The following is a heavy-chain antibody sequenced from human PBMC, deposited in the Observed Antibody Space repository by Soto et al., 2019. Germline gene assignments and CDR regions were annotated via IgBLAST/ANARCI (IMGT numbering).Heavy chain of an antibody. CDR1: GYRFNNYG. Sequence: QVQLVQSGSEVKKPGASLKVSCKASGYRFNNYGITWLRQAPGQGLEWMAWISAYNDNTKYAPRVQGRATVPRDTSTSTASMDLRGLRSDATAVYYCARTREGSGDLSGTFFDLWGQGTLVTVSS. CDR2: ISAYNDNT. CDR3: ARTREGSGDLSGTFFDL. D-gene: IGHD3-10*01. J-gene: IGHJ4*02. V-gene: IGHV1-18*01.